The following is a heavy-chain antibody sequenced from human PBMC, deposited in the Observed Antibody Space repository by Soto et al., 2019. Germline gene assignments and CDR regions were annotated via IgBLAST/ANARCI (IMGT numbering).Heavy chain of an antibody. Sequence: SETLSLTCAVYGGSFSGYYWSWIRQPPGKGLEWIGEINHSGSTNYNPSLKSRDTISVDTSKNQFSLKLSSVTAADTAVYYCARGEQQQLAFDYCGQGTLITVSS. CDR1: GGSFSGYY. V-gene: IGHV4-34*01. J-gene: IGHJ4*02. CDR3: ARGEQQQLAFDY. D-gene: IGHD6-13*01. CDR2: INHSGST.